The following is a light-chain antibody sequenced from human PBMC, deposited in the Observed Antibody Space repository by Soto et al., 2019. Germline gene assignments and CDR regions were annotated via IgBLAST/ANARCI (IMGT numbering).Light chain of an antibody. CDR1: GSDVGGYNY. J-gene: IGLJ3*02. CDR3: SSYTSSSSLKWV. V-gene: IGLV2-14*01. Sequence: QSALTQPASVSGSPGQSITISCTGTGSDVGGYNYVSWYQQHPGKAPKLMIYEVSNRPSGVSNRFSGSKSGNTASLTISGLQAEDKADYYCSSYTSSSSLKWVFGGGTKLTVL. CDR2: EVS.